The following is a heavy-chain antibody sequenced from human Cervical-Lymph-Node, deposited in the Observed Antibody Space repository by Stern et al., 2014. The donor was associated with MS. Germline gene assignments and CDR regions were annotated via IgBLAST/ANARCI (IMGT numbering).Heavy chain of an antibody. Sequence: VQLVESGGGVVQPGTSLRLSCAASRFTFDNYGMHWVRQAPGKGLEWGALLSYDGSNKHYADSVKGRFTISRDNSNNTLFLQMNSLRAEDTAVYYCAKHRGEDWNYAFWFDPWGQGTLVTVSS. D-gene: IGHD1-7*01. V-gene: IGHV3-30*18. CDR3: AKHRGEDWNYAFWFDP. CDR2: LSYDGSNK. CDR1: RFTFDNYG. J-gene: IGHJ5*02.